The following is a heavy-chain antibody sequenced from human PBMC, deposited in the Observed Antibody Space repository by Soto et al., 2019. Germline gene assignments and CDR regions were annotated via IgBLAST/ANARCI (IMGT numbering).Heavy chain of an antibody. D-gene: IGHD3-10*01. CDR3: ARRSYGSGSYYFDY. CDR2: IYYSGST. J-gene: IGHJ4*02. V-gene: IGHV4-59*01. CDR1: GGSISSYS. Sequence: SETLCLTCPVSGGSISSYSWSWIRQPPGKGLEWIGYIYYSGSTNYNPSLKSRVTISVDTSKNQFSLKLSSVTAADTAVYYCARRSYGSGSYYFDYWGQGTLVTVSS.